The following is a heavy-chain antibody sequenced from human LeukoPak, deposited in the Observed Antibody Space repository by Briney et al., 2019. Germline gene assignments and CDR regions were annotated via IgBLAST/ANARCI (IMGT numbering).Heavy chain of an antibody. V-gene: IGHV4-61*02. D-gene: IGHD6-6*01. CDR2: IYTSGST. Sequence: SETLSLTRTVSGGSITSANFYWSWIRQPAGKGLEWIGRIYTSGSTSYNPSLESRVIISVDTSKNQFSLNLNSVTAADTAVYYCARGGGSSPSYWGQGTLVTVSS. CDR3: ARGGGSSPSY. CDR1: GGSITSANFY. J-gene: IGHJ4*02.